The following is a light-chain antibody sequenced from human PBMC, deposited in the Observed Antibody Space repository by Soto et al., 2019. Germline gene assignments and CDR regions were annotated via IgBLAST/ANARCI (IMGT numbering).Light chain of an antibody. CDR2: DVS. CDR3: SSYAGSNNLGV. CDR1: SSDVGGYNY. J-gene: IGLJ7*01. Sequence: QSVLTQPPSASGSPGQSVTISCTGTSSDVGGYNYVSWYQLHPGKAPKLMIYDVSKRPSGVPDRFSGSKSGNTASLTVSGLQAEDEADYYCSSYAGSNNLGVFGSGTQLTVL. V-gene: IGLV2-8*01.